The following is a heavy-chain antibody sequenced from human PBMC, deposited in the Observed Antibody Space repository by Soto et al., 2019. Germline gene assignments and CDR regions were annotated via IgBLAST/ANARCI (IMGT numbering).Heavy chain of an antibody. V-gene: IGHV3-7*03. CDR3: AREDTRSYGSGSYLNYYYYGMDV. D-gene: IGHD3-10*01. CDR2: IKQDGSEK. J-gene: IGHJ6*02. Sequence: PGGSLRLSWAASGFTFSSYWMSWVRQAPGKGLEWVANIKQDGSEKYYVDSVKGRFTISRNNAKNSLYLKMNSLRAEDTAVYYCAREDTRSYGSGSYLNYYYYGMDVWGQGTTVTVSS. CDR1: GFTFSSYW.